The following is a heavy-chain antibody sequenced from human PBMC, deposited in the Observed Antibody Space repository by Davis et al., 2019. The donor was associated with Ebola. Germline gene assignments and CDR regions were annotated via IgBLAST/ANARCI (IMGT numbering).Heavy chain of an antibody. CDR2: ISYDGSNK. Sequence: PGGSLRLSCAASGFTFSSYSMHWVRQAPGKGLEWVAFISYDGSNKYYADSVKGRLTISRDNSKNTLYLQMNSLRAEDTAVYYCAKRYNWNDLEAFDIWGQGTMVTVSS. D-gene: IGHD1-20*01. J-gene: IGHJ3*02. CDR1: GFTFSSYS. V-gene: IGHV3-30*18. CDR3: AKRYNWNDLEAFDI.